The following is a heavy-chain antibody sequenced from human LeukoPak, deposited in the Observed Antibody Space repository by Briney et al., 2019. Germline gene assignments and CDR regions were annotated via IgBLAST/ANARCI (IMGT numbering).Heavy chain of an antibody. CDR2: IIPILGIA. V-gene: IGHV1-69*04. Sequence: SVKVSCKASGGTFSSYAISWVRQAPGQGLEWMGRIIPILGIANYAQKFQGRVTITADKSTSTAYMELSSLRSEDTAVYYCARGLFVRLFARSSSRPWYFDLWGRGTLVTVSS. CDR1: GGTFSSYA. J-gene: IGHJ2*01. CDR3: ARGLFVRLFARSSSRPWYFDL. D-gene: IGHD6-6*01.